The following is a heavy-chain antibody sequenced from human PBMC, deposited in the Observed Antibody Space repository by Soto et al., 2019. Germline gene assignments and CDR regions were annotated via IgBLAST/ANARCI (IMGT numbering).Heavy chain of an antibody. J-gene: IGHJ3*02. Sequence: EVQLVETGGGLIQPGGSLRLSCAASGLTVSSNYMNWVRQAPGKGLEWVSVLYSGGSTHYAGSVKGRFIISRDNSKNTRDLQMNSLRVEDTAVYYCARDRPGDEGDGFDIWGHGTMVTVSS. V-gene: IGHV3-53*02. CDR2: LYSGGST. CDR3: ARDRPGDEGDGFDI. CDR1: GLTVSSNY. D-gene: IGHD3-10*01.